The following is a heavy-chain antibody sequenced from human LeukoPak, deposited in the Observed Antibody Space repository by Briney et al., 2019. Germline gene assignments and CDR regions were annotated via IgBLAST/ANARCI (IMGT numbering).Heavy chain of an antibody. CDR1: GYTFTGHY. D-gene: IGHD4-11*01. V-gene: IGHV1-2*02. CDR3: ARGHRTVTVTTLIGDY. J-gene: IGHJ4*02. CDR2: INPNSGGT. Sequence: ASVKVSCKASGYTFTGHYMHWVRQAPGQGLEWMGWINPNSGGTNYAQKFQGRVTMTRDTSISTAYMELSRLRSDDTAVYYCARGHRTVTVTTLIGDYWGQGTLVTVSS.